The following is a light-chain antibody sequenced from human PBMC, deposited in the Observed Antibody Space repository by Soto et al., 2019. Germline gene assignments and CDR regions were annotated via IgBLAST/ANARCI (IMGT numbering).Light chain of an antibody. J-gene: IGLJ2*01. CDR3: CSYAGSYTLVV. Sequence: QSALTQPRSVSGSPGQSVTISCTGTSGDVGGYNYVSWYQHHPGIAPKLMVFDVSKRPSGVPDRFSGSKSGNTASLTISGLQAEDEADYYCCSYAGSYTLVVFGGGTKLTVL. CDR2: DVS. CDR1: SGDVGGYNY. V-gene: IGLV2-11*01.